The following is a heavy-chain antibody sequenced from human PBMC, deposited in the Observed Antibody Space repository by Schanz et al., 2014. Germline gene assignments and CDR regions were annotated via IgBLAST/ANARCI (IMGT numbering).Heavy chain of an antibody. V-gene: IGHV3-7*01. CDR2: IKGDSSEK. CDR3: ARGRARQLVHWFDP. D-gene: IGHD6-13*01. J-gene: IGHJ5*02. CDR1: GFTFSDHW. Sequence: VQLVESGGALVQPGGSLRLSCSASGFTFSDHWMSWVRQPPGKGLEWVANIKGDSSEKNYVDSVKGRFTLSRDNAKKTMDLQMNSLRAEDTAVYYCARGRARQLVHWFDPWGQGTLVTVSS.